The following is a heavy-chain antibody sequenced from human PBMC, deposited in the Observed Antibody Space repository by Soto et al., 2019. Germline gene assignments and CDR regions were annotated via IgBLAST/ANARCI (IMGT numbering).Heavy chain of an antibody. Sequence: QVQLVQSGAEVTKPGASVTISCKASGYNFTTYYFHWVRQAPGHGLESMGIISPDGRSPIHGQNFQNRVSMTRDTSTSTVYLQLSSLLTEDTAVYFCARVSGYCTTNTCYFFAFDLWGQGTLVTVSS. CDR2: ISPDGRSP. D-gene: IGHD3-22*01. CDR3: ARVSGYCTTNTCYFFAFDL. V-gene: IGHV1-46*01. CDR1: GYNFTTYY. J-gene: IGHJ5*02.